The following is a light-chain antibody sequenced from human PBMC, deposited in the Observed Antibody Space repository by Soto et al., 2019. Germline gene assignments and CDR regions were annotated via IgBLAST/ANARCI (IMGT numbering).Light chain of an antibody. Sequence: QSVLTQPPSASETPGQRVTISCSGSSSSLGTHTVNWYQQVPGTAPKLLIYSTNQRPSGVPDRISGSKSGTSASLAISGLQSDDEADYYCAAWDDSLNGPVFGGGTKLTVL. J-gene: IGLJ2*01. CDR1: SSSLGTHT. CDR2: STN. V-gene: IGLV1-44*01. CDR3: AAWDDSLNGPV.